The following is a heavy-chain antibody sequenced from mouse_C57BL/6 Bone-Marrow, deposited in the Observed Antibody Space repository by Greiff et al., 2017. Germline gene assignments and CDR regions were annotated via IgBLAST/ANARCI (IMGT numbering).Heavy chain of an antibody. Sequence: VQLQQSGAELVRPGASVKLSCTASGFNIKDDYMHWVKQRPEQGLEGIGWIDPENGDTEYASKFQGKATIPADTYSNTAYLQLSSMTSEDTAVYYCTTPFYYYGSRRFDYWGQGTTLTVSS. D-gene: IGHD1-1*01. V-gene: IGHV14-4*01. CDR3: TTPFYYYGSRRFDY. J-gene: IGHJ2*01. CDR1: GFNIKDDY. CDR2: IDPENGDT.